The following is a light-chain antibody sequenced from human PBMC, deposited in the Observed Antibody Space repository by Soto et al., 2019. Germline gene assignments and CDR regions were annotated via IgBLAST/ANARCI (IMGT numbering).Light chain of an antibody. J-gene: IGLJ1*01. CDR1: SNDVGHYNL. CDR2: EVS. CDR3: SSYTSSITLV. Sequence: QSSLTQPASVSGSPGQSITISCTGTSNDVGHYNLVSWYQQLPGKAPKLIIYEVSNRPSGISHRFSGSTSGNTATLTISGLPVADEYFYYCSSYTSSITLVFGTGTKVTVL. V-gene: IGLV2-14*03.